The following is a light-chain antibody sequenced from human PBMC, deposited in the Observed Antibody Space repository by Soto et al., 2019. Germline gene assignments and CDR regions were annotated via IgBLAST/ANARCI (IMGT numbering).Light chain of an antibody. Sequence: EIVMTQSPATLSVSPGERATLSCRASQSVRSNLAWYQQKRGQAPRLLMYDASTSATGIPARFSGSGSGTEFTLTISSLKSEDFAVYYCQQYNNWPWTFGQGTKVEIK. CDR1: QSVRSN. J-gene: IGKJ1*01. CDR2: DAS. CDR3: QQYNNWPWT. V-gene: IGKV3-15*01.